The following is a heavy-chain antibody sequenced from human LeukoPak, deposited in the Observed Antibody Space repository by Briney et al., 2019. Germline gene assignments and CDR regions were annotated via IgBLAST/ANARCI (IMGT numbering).Heavy chain of an antibody. V-gene: IGHV3-66*02. CDR1: GFTVSSNY. CDR3: ARVPDCSSTSCYTDDAFDI. CDR2: IYSGGST. D-gene: IGHD2-2*02. J-gene: IGHJ3*02. Sequence: PGGSLRLSCAASGFTVSSNYMSWVRQAPGKGLEWVSVIYSGGSTYYADSVKGRFTISRDNSKNTLYLQMNSLRAEDTAVYYCARVPDCSSTSCYTDDAFDIWGQGTMVTVSS.